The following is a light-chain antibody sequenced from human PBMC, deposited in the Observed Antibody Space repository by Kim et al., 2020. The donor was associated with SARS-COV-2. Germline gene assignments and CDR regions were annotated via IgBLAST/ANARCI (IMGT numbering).Light chain of an antibody. CDR1: RGNIASNV. CDR3: QSYDATNQV. CDR2: EDY. V-gene: IGLV6-57*01. Sequence: KTVTISCTRSRGNIASNVVQWYQQRPGSSPTIVIYEDYQRPSGVPGRFAGSIDRSANSASLTISGLKTEDEADYYCQSYDATNQVFGGGTQLTVL. J-gene: IGLJ3*02.